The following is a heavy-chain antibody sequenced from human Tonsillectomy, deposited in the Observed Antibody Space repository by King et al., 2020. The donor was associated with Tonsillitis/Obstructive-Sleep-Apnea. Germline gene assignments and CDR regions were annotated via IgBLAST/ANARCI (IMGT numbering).Heavy chain of an antibody. Sequence: VQLVESGGGVVQPGRSLRLSCAASGFTFSSYAMHWVRQAPGKGLEWVAVISSDGSNKYYADSVEGRFTISRNNSESTLYLQMNSLRPEDTAVYYCARAGRESGSYWSAFDIWGQGTMVTVSS. V-gene: IGHV3-30*04. CDR1: GFTFSSYA. D-gene: IGHD1-26*01. J-gene: IGHJ3*02. CDR2: ISSDGSNK. CDR3: ARAGRESGSYWSAFDI.